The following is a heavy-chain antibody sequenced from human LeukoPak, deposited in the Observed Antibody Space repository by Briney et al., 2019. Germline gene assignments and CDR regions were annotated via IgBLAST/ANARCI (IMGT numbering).Heavy chain of an antibody. Sequence: PSETLSLTCAVYGGSFSGYYWSWIRQPPGKGLEWIGEINHSGSTNYNPSLKSRVTISVDTSKNQFSLKLSSVTAADTAIYYCARIGHDLYQTFDSWGHGTLITVSS. CDR3: ARIGHDLYQTFDS. CDR1: GGSFSGYY. V-gene: IGHV4-34*01. D-gene: IGHD1-1*01. J-gene: IGHJ5*01. CDR2: INHSGST.